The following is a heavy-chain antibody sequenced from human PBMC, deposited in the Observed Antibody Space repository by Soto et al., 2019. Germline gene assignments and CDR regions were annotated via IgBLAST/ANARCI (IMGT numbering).Heavy chain of an antibody. CDR1: GFTFSNYN. V-gene: IGHV3-21*01. CDR3: ASASCTSSYAFDS. D-gene: IGHD2-2*01. CDR2: ISTSSSYI. J-gene: IGHJ5*01. Sequence: GGSLRLSCAASGFTFSNYNMNWVRQAPEKGLEWVSSISTSSSYIYYADSVKGRFTFSRDNAKNSLYLQMNSLRVEDTAVDYCASASCTSSYAFDSWGQGTLVTVSS.